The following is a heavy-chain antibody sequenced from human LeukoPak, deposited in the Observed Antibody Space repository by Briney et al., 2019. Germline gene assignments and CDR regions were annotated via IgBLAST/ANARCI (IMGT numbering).Heavy chain of an antibody. J-gene: IGHJ4*02. CDR1: GGSISSSSYY. Sequence: SETLSLTCSVSGGSISSSSYYWTWIRQPPGKGLEWIGYMSYSGRTNYNPSLKSRVIISLGTSKNQFSLKVTSVTAADTAVYYCARHDYADSPLEYWGQGTLVTVSS. D-gene: IGHD4-17*01. CDR3: ARHDYADSPLEY. CDR2: MSYSGRT. V-gene: IGHV4-61*01.